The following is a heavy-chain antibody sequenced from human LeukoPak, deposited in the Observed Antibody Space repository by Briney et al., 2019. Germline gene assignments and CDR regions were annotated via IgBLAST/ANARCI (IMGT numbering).Heavy chain of an antibody. V-gene: IGHV3-30*18. CDR3: AKGFTYYYYGMDV. J-gene: IGHJ6*02. CDR1: GFTFSSYG. CDR2: ISYDGGNK. Sequence: GGSLRLSCAASGFTFSSYGMHWVRQAPGKGLEWVALISYDGGNKYYAGSVKGRFTISRDNSKNTLYLQMNSLRAEDTAVYYCAKGFTYYYYGMDVWGQGTTVTVSS.